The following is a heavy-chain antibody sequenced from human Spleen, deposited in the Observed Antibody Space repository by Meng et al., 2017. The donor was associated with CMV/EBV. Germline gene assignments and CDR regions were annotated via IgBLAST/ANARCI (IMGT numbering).Heavy chain of an antibody. J-gene: IGHJ4*01. V-gene: IGHV4-59*01. CDR1: GGSISSYY. Sequence: SETLSLTCTVSGGSISSYYCSWIRQPPGKGLEWIGYIYYTGSTNYNPSLKSRATISLDTSKKQFSLNLSSVTAADTAVYYYARGYCSGGSCYPGAYWGQGTLVTVSS. D-gene: IGHD2-15*01. CDR2: IYYTGST. CDR3: ARGYCSGGSCYPGAY.